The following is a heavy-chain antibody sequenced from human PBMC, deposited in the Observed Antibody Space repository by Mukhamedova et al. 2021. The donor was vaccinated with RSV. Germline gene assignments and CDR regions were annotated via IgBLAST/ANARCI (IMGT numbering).Heavy chain of an antibody. J-gene: IGHJ4*02. CDR2: GST. V-gene: IGHV4-59*09. CDR3: ARGLAYCGGDCYFY. D-gene: IGHD2-21*02. Sequence: GSTNYNPSLKSRVTISVDTSKNQFSLKLSSVTAADTAVYYCARGLAYCGGDCYFYWGQGTLVTVSS.